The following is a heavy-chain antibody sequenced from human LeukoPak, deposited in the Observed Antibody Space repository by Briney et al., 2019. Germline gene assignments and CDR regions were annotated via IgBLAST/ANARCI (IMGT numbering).Heavy chain of an antibody. D-gene: IGHD3-3*01. CDR1: GGSISSYY. Sequence: SETLSLTCTVSGGSISSYYWSWIRQPPGKGLEWIGYIYYIGSTNYNPSLKSRVTISVDTSKNQFSLKLSSVTAADTAVYYCAREYYDFWSGPDYYCYGMDVWGQGTTVTVSS. V-gene: IGHV4-59*01. CDR3: AREYYDFWSGPDYYCYGMDV. CDR2: IYYIGST. J-gene: IGHJ6*02.